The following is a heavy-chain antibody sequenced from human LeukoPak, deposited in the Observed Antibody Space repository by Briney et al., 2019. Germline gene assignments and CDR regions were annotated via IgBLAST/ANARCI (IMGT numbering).Heavy chain of an antibody. CDR2: IYNDGST. D-gene: IGHD3-10*01. Sequence: GGSLRLSCAASGLTVSSSCMSWVRQAPGKGLEWVSIIYNDGSTYYADSMKGRFTISRDNSKNTLYLQVNSLRAEDTAMYYCARARGNWFDPWGQGTLVIVSS. J-gene: IGHJ5*02. CDR3: ARARGNWFDP. CDR1: GLTVSSSC. V-gene: IGHV3-53*01.